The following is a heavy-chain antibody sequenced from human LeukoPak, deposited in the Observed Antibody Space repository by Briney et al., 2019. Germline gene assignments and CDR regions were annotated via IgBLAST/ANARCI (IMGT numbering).Heavy chain of an antibody. J-gene: IGHJ5*02. CDR3: ARGWNIWGSYRTNWFDH. CDR1: GGTFSSYA. D-gene: IGHD3-16*02. CDR2: IIPILGIA. Sequence: SVKVSCKASGGTFSSYAISWVRQAPGQGLEWMGRIIPILGIANYAQKFQGRVTITADKSTSTAYMELSSLRSEDTAVYYCARGWNIWGSYRTNWFDHWGQGTLVTVSS. V-gene: IGHV1-69*04.